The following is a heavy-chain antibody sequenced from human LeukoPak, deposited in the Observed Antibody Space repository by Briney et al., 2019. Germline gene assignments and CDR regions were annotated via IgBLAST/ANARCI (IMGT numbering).Heavy chain of an antibody. J-gene: IGHJ4*02. CDR3: ARSSHRDGDTFDY. V-gene: IGHV1-2*02. D-gene: IGHD3-10*01. CDR1: GYTFTGYY. CDR2: INPNSGDT. Sequence: ASVKVSCKASGYTFTGYYMHWVRQAPGQGLEWMGWINPNSGDTNYAQKFQGRVTMTTDPSTTTAYMELRSLRSDDTAVYYCARSSHRDGDTFDYWGQGTLVTVSS.